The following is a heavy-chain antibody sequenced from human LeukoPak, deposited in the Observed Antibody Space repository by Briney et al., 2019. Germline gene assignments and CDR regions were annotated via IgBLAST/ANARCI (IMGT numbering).Heavy chain of an antibody. J-gene: IGHJ6*02. CDR3: ARCREDIVVVVAATGIYGMDV. V-gene: IGHV1-8*01. Sequence: GASVKVSCKASGYAFTSYDINWVRQATGQGLEWMGWMNPNSGNTGYAQKFQGRVTMTRNTSISTAYMELSSLRSEDTAVYYCARCREDIVVVVAATGIYGMDVWGQGTTVTVSS. D-gene: IGHD2-15*01. CDR2: MNPNSGNT. CDR1: GYAFTSYD.